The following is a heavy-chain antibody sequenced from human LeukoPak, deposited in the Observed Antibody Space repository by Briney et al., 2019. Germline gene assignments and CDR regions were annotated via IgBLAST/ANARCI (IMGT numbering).Heavy chain of an antibody. V-gene: IGHV4-59*01. Sequence: SETLSLTCTVSGGSISSYYWSWIRQPPGKGLEWIGYIYYSGSTNYNPSLMSRVTISVDTSKNQFSLKLSSVTAADTAVYYCARDHGSYYDSSGFTTGSYMDVWGKGTTVTVSS. J-gene: IGHJ6*03. CDR3: ARDHGSYYDSSGFTTGSYMDV. D-gene: IGHD3-22*01. CDR2: IYYSGST. CDR1: GGSISSYY.